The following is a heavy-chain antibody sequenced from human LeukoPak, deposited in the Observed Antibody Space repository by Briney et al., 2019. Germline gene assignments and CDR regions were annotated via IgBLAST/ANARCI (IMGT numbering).Heavy chain of an antibody. CDR1: GGSISSSSYY. V-gene: IGHV4-39*01. CDR3: ARHPAYGPFDY. CDR2: IYSSGTP. D-gene: IGHD3-10*01. J-gene: IGHJ4*01. Sequence: SETLSLTCTVSGGSISSSSYYWGWIRQPPGTGLEWIGTIYSSGTPYYNPSLKSRVTISVDASKNQFSLKLTSVTAADTAVSYCARHPAYGPFDYWGHGALVTVSS.